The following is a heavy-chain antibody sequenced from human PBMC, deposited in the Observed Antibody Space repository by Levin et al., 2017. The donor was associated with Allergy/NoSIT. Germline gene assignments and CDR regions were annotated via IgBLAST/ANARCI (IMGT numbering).Heavy chain of an antibody. D-gene: IGHD3-10*01. CDR2: ISGYTGNT. Sequence: ASVKVSCKASGYTFTSYDISWVRQAPGQGLEWMGWISGYTGNTNYAQKLQGRVTMTTDTSTSTAYMELRSLRSDDTAVFYCARVTLVRGVPTYYFDYWGQGTLVTVSS. J-gene: IGHJ4*02. V-gene: IGHV1-18*01. CDR3: ARVTLVRGVPTYYFDY. CDR1: GYTFTSYD.